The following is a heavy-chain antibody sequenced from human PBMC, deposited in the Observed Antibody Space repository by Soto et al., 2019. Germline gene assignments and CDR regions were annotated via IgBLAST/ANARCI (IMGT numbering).Heavy chain of an antibody. V-gene: IGHV4-39*01. CDR2: FYYSGST. J-gene: IGHJ6*03. CDR1: GGSISICSYY. CDR3: AKGPLYYYMDV. Sequence: SETLSLTCTVSGGSISICSYYWGWLRQPPGKGLEWIVSFYYSGSTNYNPSLKSRVTISVDTSKNQSPLKQSSVTAADTAVYYCAKGPLYYYMDVWGKGTRVTVSS.